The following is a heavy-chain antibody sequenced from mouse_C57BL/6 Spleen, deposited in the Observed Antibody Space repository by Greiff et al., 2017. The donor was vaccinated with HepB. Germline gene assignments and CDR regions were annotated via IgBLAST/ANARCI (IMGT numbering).Heavy chain of an antibody. D-gene: IGHD4-1*01. V-gene: IGHV14-4*01. J-gene: IGHJ4*01. CDR3: TSSGTYYAMDY. CDR1: GFNIKDDY. CDR2: IDPENGDT. Sequence: VQLQQSGAELVRPGASVKVSCTASGFNIKDDYMHWVKQRPEQGLEWIGWIDPENGDTEYASKFQGKATITADTSSNTAYLQLSSLTSEDTAVYYCTSSGTYYAMDYWGQGTSVTVSS.